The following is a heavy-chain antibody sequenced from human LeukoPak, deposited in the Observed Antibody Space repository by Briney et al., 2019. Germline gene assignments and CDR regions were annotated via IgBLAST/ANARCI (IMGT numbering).Heavy chain of an antibody. Sequence: PSETLSLTCAVYGGSFSGYYWSWIRQPPGKGLEWIGEINHSGSTNYNPSLKSRVTISVDTSKNQFSLKLSSVTAADTAVYYCARVRGHYDFWSGTLPTYYMDVWGKGTTVTVSS. CDR3: ARVRGHYDFWSGTLPTYYMDV. V-gene: IGHV4-34*01. J-gene: IGHJ6*03. CDR2: INHSGST. CDR1: GGSFSGYY. D-gene: IGHD3-3*01.